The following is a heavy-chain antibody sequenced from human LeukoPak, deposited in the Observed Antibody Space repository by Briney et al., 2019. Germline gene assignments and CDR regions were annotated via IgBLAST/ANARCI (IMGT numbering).Heavy chain of an antibody. CDR1: GFTFSSYS. CDR3: ARDLLPVGIAARGDY. CDR2: ISSSSSYI. D-gene: IGHD6-6*01. V-gene: IGHV3-21*01. J-gene: IGHJ4*02. Sequence: KPGGSLRLSCAASGFTFSSYSRKWLRQAPGKGLEGVSSISSSSSYIYYADSVKGRFTISRDNAKNSLYLQMNSLRAEDTAVYYCARDLLPVGIAARGDYWGQGTLVTVSS.